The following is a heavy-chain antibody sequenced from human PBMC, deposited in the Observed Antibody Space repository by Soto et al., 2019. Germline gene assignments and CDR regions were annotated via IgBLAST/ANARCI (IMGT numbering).Heavy chain of an antibody. CDR1: GFTFSSYA. Sequence: PGGSLRLSCAASGFTFSSYAMHWVRQAPGKGLEWVAVISYDGSNKYYADSVKGRFTISRDNSKNTLYLQMNSLRAEDTAVYYCANSNSGSFSYYYGMDVWGQGTTVTVSS. J-gene: IGHJ6*02. V-gene: IGHV3-30-3*01. CDR3: ANSNSGSFSYYYGMDV. D-gene: IGHD1-26*01. CDR2: ISYDGSNK.